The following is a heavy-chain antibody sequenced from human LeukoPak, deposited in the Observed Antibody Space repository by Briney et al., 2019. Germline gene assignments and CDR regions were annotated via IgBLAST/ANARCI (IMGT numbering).Heavy chain of an antibody. V-gene: IGHV3-21*01. CDR1: GFTFSSYS. D-gene: IGHD3-22*01. CDR2: ISSSSSYI. Sequence: GGSLRLSCAASGFTFSSYSMNWVRQAPGKGLEWVSSISSSSSYIYYADSVKGRFTISRDDAKNSLYLQMSGLRAEDTAVYYCARFYDGSGYYSWGRGTLVTVSS. J-gene: IGHJ4*02. CDR3: ARFYDGSGYYS.